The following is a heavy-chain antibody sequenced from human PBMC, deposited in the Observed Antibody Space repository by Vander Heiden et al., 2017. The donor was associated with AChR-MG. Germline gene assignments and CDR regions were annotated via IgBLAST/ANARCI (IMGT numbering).Heavy chain of an antibody. CDR3: ARDPYYDSWTGYYPFDY. CDR1: GYTFTSYG. CDR2: ISAYNGNT. J-gene: IGHJ4*02. Sequence: QVQLVQSGAEVKKPGASVKVSCKASGYTFTSYGISWVRQAPGQGLEWMGWISAYNGNTNYAQKLQGRVTMTTETSTSTAYMELRSLRSDDTAVYYCARDPYYDSWTGYYPFDYWGQGTLVTVSS. D-gene: IGHD3-9*01. V-gene: IGHV1-18*01.